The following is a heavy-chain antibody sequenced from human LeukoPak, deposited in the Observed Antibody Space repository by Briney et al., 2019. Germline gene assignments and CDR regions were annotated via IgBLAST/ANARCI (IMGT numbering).Heavy chain of an antibody. D-gene: IGHD1-26*01. J-gene: IGHJ3*02. CDR1: GGSISGYY. V-gene: IGHV4-59*01. Sequence: SETLSLTCTVSGGSISGYYWSWIRQPPGKGLEWIGYIYHSGSTNYNPSLKSRVTISVDASKNQFSLNLRSVTPADTAVYYCARDRRRDLLHAFDIWGQGTMVTVSS. CDR2: IYHSGST. CDR3: ARDRRRDLLHAFDI.